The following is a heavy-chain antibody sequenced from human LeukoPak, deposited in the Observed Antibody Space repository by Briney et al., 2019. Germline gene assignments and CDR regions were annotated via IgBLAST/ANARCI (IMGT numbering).Heavy chain of an antibody. D-gene: IGHD6-13*01. Sequence: GGSLRLSCAASGFTFMNAWMSWVRQAPGQGLEWVGRIKSKTDGGTADYAAPVKGRFTISRDDSKNPLYLQLNSLKTEDTAVYYCATFKTGTSSFLWGEGTLVTVSS. CDR2: IKSKTDGGTA. CDR1: GFTFMNAW. V-gene: IGHV3-15*01. CDR3: ATFKTGTSSFL. J-gene: IGHJ4*02.